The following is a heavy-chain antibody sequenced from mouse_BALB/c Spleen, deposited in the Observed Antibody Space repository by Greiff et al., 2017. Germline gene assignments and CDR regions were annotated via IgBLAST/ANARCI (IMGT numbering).Heavy chain of an antibody. D-gene: IGHD3-3*01. V-gene: IGHV1S56*01. J-gene: IGHJ4*01. Sequence: VQLQQSGPELVKPGASVRISCKASGYTFTSYYIHWVKQRPGQGLEWIGWIYPGNVNTKYNEKFKGKATLTADKSSSTAYMQLSSLTSEDSAVYFCARRDSYAMDYWGQGTSVTVSS. CDR2: IYPGNVNT. CDR1: GYTFTSYY. CDR3: ARRDSYAMDY.